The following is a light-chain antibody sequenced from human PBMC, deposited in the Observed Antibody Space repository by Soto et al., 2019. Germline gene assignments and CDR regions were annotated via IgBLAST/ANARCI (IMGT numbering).Light chain of an antibody. CDR2: AAS. J-gene: IGKJ1*01. CDR1: QSISTY. Sequence: DIQMTQSPSSLSASVGDRVTITWLASQSISTYLNWYQQKAGLAPKLLIYAASSLQSGVPSRFSGSGSGTDFTLTISSLQPEDFATYYCQQTYSTPPTFGQGTKVDIK. CDR3: QQTYSTPPT. V-gene: IGKV1-39*01.